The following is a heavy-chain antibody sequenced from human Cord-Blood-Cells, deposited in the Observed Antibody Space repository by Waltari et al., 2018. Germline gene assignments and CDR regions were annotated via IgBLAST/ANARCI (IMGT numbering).Heavy chain of an antibody. CDR2: IIPICGTA. Sequence: QVQLVQSGAEVTKPGSSVKVSCKASGGTFSSDAISWARQAPGHGLEWMGGIIPICGTANYAQKFQGRVTITADESTSTAYMELSSLRSEDTAVYYCARTAVDGSGSYYFYYWGQGTLVTVSS. CDR1: GGTFSSDA. V-gene: IGHV1-69*01. CDR3: ARTAVDGSGSYYFYY. D-gene: IGHD3-10*01. J-gene: IGHJ4*02.